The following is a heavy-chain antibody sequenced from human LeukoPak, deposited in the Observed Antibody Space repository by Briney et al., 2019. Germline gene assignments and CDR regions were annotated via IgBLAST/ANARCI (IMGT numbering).Heavy chain of an antibody. D-gene: IGHD2-2*01. CDR1: GGSISSSNW. CDR3: ARAFVVVPAAPYYFDY. J-gene: IGHJ4*02. Sequence: SETLSLTCAVSGGSISSSNWWSWVRQPPGKGLEWIGEIYHSGSTNYNPSLKSRVTISVDKSKNRFSLKLSSVTAADTAVYYCARAFVVVPAAPYYFDYWGQGTLVTVSS. V-gene: IGHV4-4*02. CDR2: IYHSGST.